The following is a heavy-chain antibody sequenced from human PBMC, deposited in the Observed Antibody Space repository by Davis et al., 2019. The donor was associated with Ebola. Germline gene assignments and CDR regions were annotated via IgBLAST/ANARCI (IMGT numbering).Heavy chain of an antibody. D-gene: IGHD2/OR15-2a*01. CDR3: ARSFYDWIAVSY. CDR1: GYIFNGYY. CDR2: INPNNGAT. Sequence: ASVKVSCKASGYIFNGYYLHWIRQAPGQGLEWMGWINPNNGATKYAQNFQGRLTLTRDGTTTTGYMDLSGLTSADTAVYFCARSFYDWIAVSYWGQGTLVTVSS. J-gene: IGHJ4*02. V-gene: IGHV1-2*02.